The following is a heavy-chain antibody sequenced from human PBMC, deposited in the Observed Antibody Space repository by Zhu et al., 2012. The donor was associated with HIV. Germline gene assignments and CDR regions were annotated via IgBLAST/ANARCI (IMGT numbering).Heavy chain of an antibody. J-gene: IGHJ4*02. V-gene: IGHV4-34*01. CDR2: INHSGST. Sequence: QVQLQQWGAGLLKPSETLSLTCAVYGGSFSGYYWSWIRQPPGKGLEWIGEINHSGSTNYNPSLKRRVTISVDTSKNQFSLKLSSVTAADTAVYYCARIREASVYFDYWGQGTLVHRLL. D-gene: IGHD5-24*01. CDR1: GGSFSGYY. CDR3: ARIREASVYFDY.